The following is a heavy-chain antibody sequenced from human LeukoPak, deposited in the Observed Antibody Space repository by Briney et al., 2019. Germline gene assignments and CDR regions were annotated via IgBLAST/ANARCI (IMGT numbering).Heavy chain of an antibody. CDR1: GGSISSSSYY. J-gene: IGHJ4*02. CDR2: IYYSGST. CDR3: ARESEGFYNFDY. D-gene: IGHD1-14*01. V-gene: IGHV4-39*07. Sequence: SETLSLTCTVSGGSISSSSYYWGWIRQPPGKGLEWIGSIYYSGSTYYNPSLKSRVTISVDTSKNQFSLKLSSVTAADTAVYYCARESEGFYNFDYWGQGTLVTVSS.